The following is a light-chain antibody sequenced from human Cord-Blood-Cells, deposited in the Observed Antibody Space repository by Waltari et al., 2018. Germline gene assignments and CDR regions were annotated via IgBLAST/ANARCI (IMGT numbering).Light chain of an antibody. CDR2: DVS. CDR3: CSYAGSYV. V-gene: IGLV2-11*01. Sequence: QYALTQPRSVSGSPGQSVTIYCTGTSSDVGGYNYVSWYQQRPSKAPKLMIYDVSTRPSGVPDRFSGSKSGNTASLTISGLQAEDEADYYCCSYAGSYVFGTGTKVTVL. J-gene: IGLJ1*01. CDR1: SSDVGGYNY.